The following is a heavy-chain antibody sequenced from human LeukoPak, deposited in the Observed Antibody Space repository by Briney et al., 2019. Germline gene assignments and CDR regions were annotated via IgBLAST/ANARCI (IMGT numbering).Heavy chain of an antibody. J-gene: IGHJ4*02. CDR1: GYIFTNHY. CDR3: AREPPESYYFDY. Sequence: ASVKVSCKTSGYIFTNHYIHWVRQAPGQGLEWLGMIKVSRDWMFYRQGFQGRVTVTRDMSASTVYMELSSLTSEDTAVYFCAREPPESYYFDYWGQGTLVTVSS. V-gene: IGHV1-46*01. CDR2: IKVSRDWM.